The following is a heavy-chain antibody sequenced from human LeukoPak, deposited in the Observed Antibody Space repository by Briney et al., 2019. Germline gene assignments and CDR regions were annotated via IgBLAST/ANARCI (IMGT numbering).Heavy chain of an antibody. Sequence: ASVKASCKASGYIFTDYYMHWVRQAPGKGLEWMGWINPNSGDTNYAQRFQGRVTMTRDTSIGTAYMELSRLRSDDTALYYCARDGESSGSDDFDYWGQGTLVTVSS. CDR2: INPNSGDT. V-gene: IGHV1-2*02. D-gene: IGHD1-26*01. CDR3: ARDGESSGSDDFDY. J-gene: IGHJ4*02. CDR1: GYIFTDYY.